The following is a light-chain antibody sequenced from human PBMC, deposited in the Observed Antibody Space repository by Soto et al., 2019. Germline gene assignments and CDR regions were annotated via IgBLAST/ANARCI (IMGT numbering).Light chain of an antibody. CDR1: RSDVGGYNY. CDR3: SSFAVNKNLV. J-gene: IGLJ2*01. Sequence: QSVLTQPPSTSGSPGQSVTISCTVTRSDVGGYNYVSWYQQHPGKAPKLMISEVSKRPSGVPDRFSGSKSGNTASLTVSGLQAEDEAAYYCSSFAVNKNLVFGGGTKLPVL. CDR2: EVS. V-gene: IGLV2-8*01.